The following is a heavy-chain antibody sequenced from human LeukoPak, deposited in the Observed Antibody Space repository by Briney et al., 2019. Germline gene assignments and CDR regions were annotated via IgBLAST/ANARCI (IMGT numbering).Heavy chain of an antibody. V-gene: IGHV1-46*03. Sequence: ASVKVSCKTSGYTFPCYYIHWVRQAPGQGLEWMARINPSAGNTNYAPKFQGRVTLTRDTSTATVYMELSSLNSKDTAVYYCARDTGWDFISSVDYWGQGTLVTVSS. CDR2: INPSAGNT. CDR1: GYTFPCYY. D-gene: IGHD3-22*01. J-gene: IGHJ4*02. CDR3: ARDTGWDFISSVDY.